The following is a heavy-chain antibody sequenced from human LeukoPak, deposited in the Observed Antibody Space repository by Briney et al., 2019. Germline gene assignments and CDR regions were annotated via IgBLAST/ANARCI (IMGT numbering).Heavy chain of an antibody. Sequence: SETLSLSCTLSGGSLGSSTYYWGCIRPPPGKGLGWIGSIYYSGSTYYNPSLKSRVTISAHTSKNHFSLRLSSQSAANTAVYYCASQVRGYSYEVNDWGQGTLVTVSS. CDR3: ASQVRGYSYEVND. J-gene: IGHJ4*02. CDR2: IYYSGST. V-gene: IGHV4-39*02. D-gene: IGHD5-18*01. CDR1: GGSLGSSTYY.